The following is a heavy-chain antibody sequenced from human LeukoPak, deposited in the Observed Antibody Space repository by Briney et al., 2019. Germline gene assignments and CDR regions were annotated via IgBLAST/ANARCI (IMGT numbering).Heavy chain of an antibody. V-gene: IGHV3-21*01. CDR3: ARVSDYYGSGNYQKQFDY. CDR1: GFTFSSYS. J-gene: IGHJ4*02. CDR2: ISSSTSYI. Sequence: GGSLRLSGAASGFTFSSYSMNWVRQAPGKGLEWVSSISSSTSYIYYADSVKGRFTISRDSAKNSLYLQMNSLRAEDTAMYYCARVSDYYGSGNYQKQFDYWGQGTLVTVSS. D-gene: IGHD3-10*01.